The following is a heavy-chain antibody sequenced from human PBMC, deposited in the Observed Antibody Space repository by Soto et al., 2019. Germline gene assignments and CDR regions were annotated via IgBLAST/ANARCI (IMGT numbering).Heavy chain of an antibody. V-gene: IGHV3-23*01. CDR2: ISGSGGST. D-gene: IGHD2-15*01. CDR3: AKFAYCSGGSCYTQEYFQH. Sequence: PGGSLRLSCAASGFTFSSYAMSWVRQAPGKGLEWVSAISGSGGSTYYADSVKGRFTISRDNSKNTLYLQMNSLRAEDTAVYYCAKFAYCSGGSCYTQEYFQHWGQGTLVTVSS. J-gene: IGHJ1*01. CDR1: GFTFSSYA.